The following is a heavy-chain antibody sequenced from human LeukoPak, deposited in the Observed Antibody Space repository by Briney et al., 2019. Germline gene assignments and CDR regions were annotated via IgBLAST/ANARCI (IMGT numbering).Heavy chain of an antibody. V-gene: IGHV4-30-4*08. D-gene: IGHD3-10*01. CDR3: ARGHEGYYYGSGSYSPLYYYMDV. CDR1: GGSISSGDYY. Sequence: SQTLSLTCTVSGGSISSGDYYWSWIRQPPGKGLEWIGYIYYSGSTYYNPSLKSRVTISVDTSKNQFSLKLSSVTAADTAVYYCARGHEGYYYGSGSYSPLYYYMDVWGKGTTVTVSS. J-gene: IGHJ6*03. CDR2: IYYSGST.